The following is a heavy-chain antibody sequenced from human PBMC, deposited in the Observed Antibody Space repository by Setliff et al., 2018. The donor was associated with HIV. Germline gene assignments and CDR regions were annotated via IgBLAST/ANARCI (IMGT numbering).Heavy chain of an antibody. CDR2: TRSRAYSYTT. CDR3: VRASPPFHI. J-gene: IGHJ3*02. V-gene: IGHV3-72*01. Sequence: GSLRLSCAVSGLILSDQFIDWVRQAPGKGLEWVGRTRSRAYSYTTQYAASVKDRFTISRDDSENSVFLQMNSLRTEDTAMYFCVRASPPFHIWGQGTMVTVSS. CDR1: GLILSDQF.